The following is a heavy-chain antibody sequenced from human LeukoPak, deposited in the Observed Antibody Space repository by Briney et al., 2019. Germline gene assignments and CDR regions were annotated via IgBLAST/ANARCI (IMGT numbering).Heavy chain of an antibody. CDR3: ARDPYYYDSSGYFPWFDY. D-gene: IGHD3-22*01. CDR2: ISGSAGST. CDR1: GFTFNNYM. Sequence: PGGSLRLSCAASGFTFNNYMMAWVRQAPGKGLEWVSGISGSAGSTYYADSVKGRFTVSRDNSKNTLYLQMNSLRAEDTAVYYCARDPYYYDSSGYFPWFDYWGQGTLVTVSS. J-gene: IGHJ4*02. V-gene: IGHV3-23*01.